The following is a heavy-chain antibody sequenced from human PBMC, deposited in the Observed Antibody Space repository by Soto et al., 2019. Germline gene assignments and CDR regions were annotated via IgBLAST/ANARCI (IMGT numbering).Heavy chain of an antibody. Sequence: SEPLSLTCAVYGGSFSGHSWTWMLQSPGKGLEWIGDINHSGRVNYSPSLKSRVTISLDTSKNQFSLTLSAVTAADTAMYYCSTRSYDTNGYYRFDPWGQGTLVTVSS. V-gene: IGHV4-34*01. D-gene: IGHD3-22*01. CDR3: STRSYDTNGYYRFDP. J-gene: IGHJ5*01. CDR2: INHSGRV. CDR1: GGSFSGHS.